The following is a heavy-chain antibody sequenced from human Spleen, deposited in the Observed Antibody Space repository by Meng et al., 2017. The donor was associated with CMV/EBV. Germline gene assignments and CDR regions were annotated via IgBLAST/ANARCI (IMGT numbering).Heavy chain of an antibody. CDR1: GFTFSSYW. J-gene: IGHJ4*02. Sequence: GESLKISCAGSGFTFSSYWMHWVRQAPGRGLVWVSRINTDGSSTDYADSVKGRFTISRDNAKNSLYLQMNSLRVEDTAVYYCASDRYCGTTDCYSGFDYWGQGALVTVSS. CDR3: ASDRYCGTTDCYSGFDY. V-gene: IGHV3-74*01. CDR2: INTDGSST. D-gene: IGHD2-2*01.